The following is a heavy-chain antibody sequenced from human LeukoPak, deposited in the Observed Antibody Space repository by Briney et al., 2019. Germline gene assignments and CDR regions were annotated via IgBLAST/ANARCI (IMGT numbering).Heavy chain of an antibody. J-gene: IGHJ4*02. CDR1: GFTFSTYA. CDR2: MSSGSRYI. V-gene: IGHV3-21*06. Sequence: KPGGSLRLSCTASGFTFSTYAMTWVRQAPGKGLEWISSMSSGSRYIYYADSVRGRFTISRDNTRNSLFLLMNNLRAEDTAIYYCARDRPTGAPRVFVVQWGQGTPVTVSS. CDR3: ARDRPTGAPRVFVVQ. D-gene: IGHD2-15*01.